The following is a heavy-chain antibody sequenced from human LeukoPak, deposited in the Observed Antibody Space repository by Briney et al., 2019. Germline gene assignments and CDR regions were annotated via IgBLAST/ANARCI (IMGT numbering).Heavy chain of an antibody. CDR3: ARSALYCDILTGYTYFDY. V-gene: IGHV1-69*13. Sequence: ASVKVSCKASGGTFSSYAISWVRQAPGQGLEWMGGIIPIFGTANYAQKFQGRVTITADESTSTAYMELSSLRSEDTAVYYCARSALYCDILTGYTYFDYWGQGTLVTVSS. CDR2: IIPIFGTA. CDR1: GGTFSSYA. J-gene: IGHJ4*02. D-gene: IGHD3-9*01.